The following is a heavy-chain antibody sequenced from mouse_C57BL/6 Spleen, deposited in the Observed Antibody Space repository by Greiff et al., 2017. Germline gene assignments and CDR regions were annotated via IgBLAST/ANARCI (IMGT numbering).Heavy chain of an antibody. J-gene: IGHJ2*01. V-gene: IGHV5-9-1*02. Sequence: EVHLVESGEGLVKPGGSLKLSCAASGFTFSSYAMSWVRQTPEKRLEWVAYISSGGDYIYYADTVKGRFTISRDNARNTLYLQMSSLKSEDTAMYYCTREGIYYGLYFDYWGQGTTLTVSS. D-gene: IGHD2-1*01. CDR2: ISSGGDYI. CDR3: TREGIYYGLYFDY. CDR1: GFTFSSYA.